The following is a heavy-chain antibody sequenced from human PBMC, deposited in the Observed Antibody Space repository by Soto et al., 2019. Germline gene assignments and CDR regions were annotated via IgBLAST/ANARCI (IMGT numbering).Heavy chain of an antibody. CDR2: TYYRSKWYN. CDR3: ARAGVATVVDYYYGMDV. Sequence: KQSQTLSLTCAISGDSVSSNSAAWNWIRQSPSRGLERLGRTYYRSKWYNDYAVSVKSRITINPDTSKNQFSLQLNSVTPEDTAVYYCARAGVATVVDYYYGMDVWGQGTTVTVSS. CDR1: GDSVSSNSAA. J-gene: IGHJ6*02. D-gene: IGHD5-12*01. V-gene: IGHV6-1*01.